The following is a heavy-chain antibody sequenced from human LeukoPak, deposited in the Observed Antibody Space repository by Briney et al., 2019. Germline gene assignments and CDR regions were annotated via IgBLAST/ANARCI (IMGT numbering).Heavy chain of an antibody. CDR3: ARDQRSWYFDL. V-gene: IGHV4-61*02. Sequence: SETLSLTCTVSGGSISSGSYYWSWIRQPAGKGLEWIGRIYSSGSTNYNPSLQSRVTISVDTSKNQFSLKLSSVTAADTAVYYCARDQRSWYFDLWGRGTLVTVSS. J-gene: IGHJ2*01. CDR2: IYSSGST. CDR1: GGSISSGSYY.